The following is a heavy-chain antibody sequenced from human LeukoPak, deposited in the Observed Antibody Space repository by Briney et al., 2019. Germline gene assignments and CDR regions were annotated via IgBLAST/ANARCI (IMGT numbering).Heavy chain of an antibody. J-gene: IGHJ4*02. CDR3: ARVDTVMAYYFDL. CDR2: IYSGGTT. CDR1: GFTVSTNC. V-gene: IGHV3-53*04. D-gene: IGHD5-18*01. Sequence: GGSLRLSCAASGFTVSTNCMTWVRQAPGKGLEWVSTIYSGGTTYYADSVMGRFTISRHNSRNTLYLQMNSLRAEDTAVYYCARVDTVMAYYFDLWGQGTLVTVTS.